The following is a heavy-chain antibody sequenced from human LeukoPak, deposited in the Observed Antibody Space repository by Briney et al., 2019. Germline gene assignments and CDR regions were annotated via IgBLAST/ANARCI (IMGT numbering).Heavy chain of an antibody. CDR3: AKSFYSNYRFDP. V-gene: IGHV3-23*01. CDR1: GFTFSSYA. Sequence: GGSLRLSCAASGFTFSSYAMSWVRQAPGKGLGWVSAISGSGGSTYYADSVKGRFTISRDNSKNTLYLQMNSLRAEDTAVYYCAKSFYSNYRFDPWGQGTLVTVSS. J-gene: IGHJ5*02. D-gene: IGHD4-11*01. CDR2: ISGSGGST.